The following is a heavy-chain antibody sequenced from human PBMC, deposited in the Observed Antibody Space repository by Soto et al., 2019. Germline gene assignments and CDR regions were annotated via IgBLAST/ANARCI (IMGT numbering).Heavy chain of an antibody. V-gene: IGHV3-15*01. Sequence: LRLSCAASGFTFTNAWMTWVRQAPGKGLEWVGHIRSRADDGTTDYAAPLKGRFTISRDDSKNMLYLQMNSLQTEDTAVYFCATEGIASRPPVDYWGQGTLVTV. D-gene: IGHD6-13*01. CDR2: IRSRADDGTT. J-gene: IGHJ4*02. CDR3: ATEGIASRPPVDY. CDR1: GFTFTNAW.